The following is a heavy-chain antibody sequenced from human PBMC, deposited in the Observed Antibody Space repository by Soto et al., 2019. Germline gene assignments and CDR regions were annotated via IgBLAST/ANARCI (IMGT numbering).Heavy chain of an antibody. CDR2: FYPGDSTS. CDR1: GYSFISYW. Sequence: PGESLKISCKTSGYSFISYWVARVRQLPGKGLEWMGTFYPGDSTSTYSPSFQGQVTISVDTSITTAYLQLNSLKASDTAMYYCARIIGYCRNNDCSWTFDVWGQGTMVTVSS. J-gene: IGHJ3*01. V-gene: IGHV5-51*01. D-gene: IGHD2-15*01. CDR3: ARIIGYCRNNDCSWTFDV.